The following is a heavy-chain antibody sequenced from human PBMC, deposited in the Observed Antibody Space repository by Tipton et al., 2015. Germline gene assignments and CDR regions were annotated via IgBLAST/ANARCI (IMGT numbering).Heavy chain of an antibody. D-gene: IGHD6-19*01. CDR3: ASGWSPRWFDP. J-gene: IGHJ5*02. CDR1: GDYMSSYY. V-gene: IGHV4-59*01. CDR2: IYYSGST. Sequence: TLSLTCTVSGDYMSSYYWSWIRQPPGKGLEWLGSIYYSGSTNYSPSLKSRVTISVDTSKNQFSLKLGSVTAADTAVYYCASGWSPRWFDPWGQGTLVTVSS.